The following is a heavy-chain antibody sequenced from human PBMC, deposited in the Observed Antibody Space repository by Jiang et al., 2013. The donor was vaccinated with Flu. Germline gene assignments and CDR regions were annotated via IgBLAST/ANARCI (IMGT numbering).Heavy chain of an antibody. CDR2: LNGGNGST. Sequence: SGAEVKKPGASVKISCKASGYTFTNYDMHWVRQAPGQTFEWMGWLNGGNGSTKFSQRFQGRVTITRDTSASTAYMELRSLRSEDTAVYYCARGGRNWNHVDEGDSWGQGTLVTVSS. D-gene: IGHD1-14*01. V-gene: IGHV1-3*01. CDR3: ARGGRNWNHVDEGDS. CDR1: GYTFTNYD. J-gene: IGHJ4*02.